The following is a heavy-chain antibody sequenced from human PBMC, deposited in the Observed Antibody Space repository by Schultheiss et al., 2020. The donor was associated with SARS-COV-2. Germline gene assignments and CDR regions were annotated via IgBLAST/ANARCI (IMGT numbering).Heavy chain of an antibody. CDR2: IIPIFGTA. D-gene: IGHD3-3*01. J-gene: IGHJ6*02. Sequence: SVKVSCKASGYTFTSYGISWVRQAPGQGLEWMGGIIPIFGTANYAQKFQGRVTITADKSTSTAYMELSSLRSEDTAVYYCASTSEGQPTEEDYYYYGMDVWGQGTTVTVSS. CDR3: ASTSEGQPTEEDYYYYGMDV. V-gene: IGHV1-69*06. CDR1: GYTFTSYG.